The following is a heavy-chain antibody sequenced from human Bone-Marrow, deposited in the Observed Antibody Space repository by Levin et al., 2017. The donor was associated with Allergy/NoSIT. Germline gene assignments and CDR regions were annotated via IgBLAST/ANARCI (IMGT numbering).Heavy chain of an antibody. CDR2: ISYDGSNK. V-gene: IGHV3-30*18. CDR3: AKSLVVGATPFDY. J-gene: IGHJ4*02. CDR1: GFTFSSYG. Sequence: GESLKISCAASGFTFSSYGMHWVRQAPGKGLEWVAVISYDGSNKYYADSVKGRFTISRDNSKNTLYLQMNSLRAEDTAVYYCAKSLVVGATPFDYWGQGTLVTVSS. D-gene: IGHD1-26*01.